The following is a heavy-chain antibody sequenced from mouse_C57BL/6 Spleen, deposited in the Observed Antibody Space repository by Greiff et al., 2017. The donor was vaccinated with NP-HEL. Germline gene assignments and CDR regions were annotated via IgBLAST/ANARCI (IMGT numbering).Heavy chain of an antibody. V-gene: IGHV1-76*01. Sequence: QVQLQQSGAELVRPGASVKLSCKASGYTFTDYYINWVKQRPGQGLEWIARIYPGSGNTYYNEKFKGKATLTAEKSSSTAYMQLSSLTSEDSAVYFCAREWKRDGYRYFDVWGTGTTVTVSS. CDR1: GYTFTDYY. D-gene: IGHD1-3*01. CDR3: AREWKRDGYRYFDV. CDR2: IYPGSGNT. J-gene: IGHJ1*03.